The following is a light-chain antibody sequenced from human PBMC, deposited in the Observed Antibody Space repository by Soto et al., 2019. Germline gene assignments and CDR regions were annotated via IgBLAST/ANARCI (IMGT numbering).Light chain of an antibody. V-gene: IGKV3-20*01. Sequence: EIELTQSPGTLSLSPGERATLSCRASQSVSSSYLAWYQQKPGQAPRLLIYGASSRATGIPDRFSCSGSGTDFTLTISRLEPEDFAVYYCQQYGSSPPMYTFGQGTKLEIK. CDR1: QSVSSSY. J-gene: IGKJ2*01. CDR3: QQYGSSPPMYT. CDR2: GAS.